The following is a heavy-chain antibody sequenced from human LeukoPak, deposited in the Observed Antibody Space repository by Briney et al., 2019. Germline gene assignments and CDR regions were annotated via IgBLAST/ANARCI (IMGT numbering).Heavy chain of an antibody. V-gene: IGHV4-59*10. CDR3: ARDFLEWLSRKDAFDI. D-gene: IGHD3-3*01. J-gene: IGHJ3*02. CDR2: IYTSGST. CDR1: GGSFSGYY. Sequence: SETLSLTCAVYGGSFSGYYWSWLRQPPGKGLEWIGRIYTSGSTNYNPSLKSRVTISVDTSKNQFSLKLSSVTAADTAVYYCARDFLEWLSRKDAFDIWGQGTMVTVSS.